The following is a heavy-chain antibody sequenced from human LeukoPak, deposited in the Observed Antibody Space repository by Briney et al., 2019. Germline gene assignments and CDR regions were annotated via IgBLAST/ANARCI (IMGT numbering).Heavy chain of an antibody. CDR3: ARGATRGYYYGMDV. CDR2: IIPIFGTA. D-gene: IGHD3-10*01. Sequence: ASVKVSCKASGGTFGSYAISWVRQAPGQGLEWMGGIIPIFGTANYAQKFQGRVTITADESTSTAYMERSSLRSEDTAVYYCARGATRGYYYGMDVWGQGTTVTVSS. J-gene: IGHJ6*02. CDR1: GGTFGSYA. V-gene: IGHV1-69*13.